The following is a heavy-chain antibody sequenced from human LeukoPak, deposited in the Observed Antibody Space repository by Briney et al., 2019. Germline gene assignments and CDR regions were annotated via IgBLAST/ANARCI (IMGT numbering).Heavy chain of an antibody. CDR2: ISSSSSYI. V-gene: IGHV3-21*01. CDR1: GFTFSSYS. Sequence: KPGGSLRLSCAASGFTFSSYSMNWVRQAPGKGLEWVSSISSSSSYIYYADSVKGRFTISRDNAKNPLYLQMNSLRAEDTAVYYCARDGYYDILTGYSNYYFDYWGQGTLVTVSS. J-gene: IGHJ4*02. D-gene: IGHD3-9*01. CDR3: ARDGYYDILTGYSNYYFDY.